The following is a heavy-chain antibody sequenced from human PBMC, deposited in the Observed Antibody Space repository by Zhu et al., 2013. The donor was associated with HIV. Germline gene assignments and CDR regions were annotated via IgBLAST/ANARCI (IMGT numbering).Heavy chain of an antibody. CDR2: IIPIFGTA. J-gene: IGHJ3*02. Sequence: QVQLVQSGAEVKKPGSSVKVSCKASGGTFSSYAISWVRQAPGQGLEWMGGIIPIFGTANYAQKFQGRVTITADKSTSTAYMELSSLRSEDTAVYYCARDNRRGLEWFQRGDAFDIWGQGTMVTVSS. D-gene: IGHD3-3*01. V-gene: IGHV1-69*06. CDR3: ARDNRRGLEWFQRGDAFDI. CDR1: GGTFSSYA.